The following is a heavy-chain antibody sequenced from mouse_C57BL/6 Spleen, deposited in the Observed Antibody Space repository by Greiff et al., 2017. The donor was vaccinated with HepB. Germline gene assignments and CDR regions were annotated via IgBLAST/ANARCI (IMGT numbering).Heavy chain of an antibody. CDR3: AREGELGPFDY. CDR1: GFTFSSYA. CDR2: ISDGGSYT. D-gene: IGHD4-1*01. V-gene: IGHV5-4*01. J-gene: IGHJ2*01. Sequence: EVKLMESGGGLVKPGGSLKLSCAASGFTFSSYAMSWVRQTPEKRLEWVATISDGGSYTYYPDNVKGRFTISRDNAKNNLYLQMSHLKSEDTAMYYCAREGELGPFDYWGQGTTLTVSS.